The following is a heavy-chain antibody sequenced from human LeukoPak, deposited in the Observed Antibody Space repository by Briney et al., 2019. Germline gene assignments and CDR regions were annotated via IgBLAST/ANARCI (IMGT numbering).Heavy chain of an antibody. Sequence: ASVKVSCKASGGVFTTYAISWVRQAPGQGLEWMGSIIPFLGTTNYAQKFQGRVTITADEPTRTAYMELTYVRSNDTAVYYCTIIPNVILFTHYFEYWGQGTLVTVSS. CDR3: TIIPNVILFTHYFEY. CDR1: GGVFTTYA. D-gene: IGHD2-21*01. CDR2: IIPFLGTT. J-gene: IGHJ4*02. V-gene: IGHV1-69*11.